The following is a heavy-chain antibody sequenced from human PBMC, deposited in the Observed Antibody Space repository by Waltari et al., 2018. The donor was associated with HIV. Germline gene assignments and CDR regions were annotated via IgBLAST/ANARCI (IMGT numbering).Heavy chain of an antibody. CDR2: ISYDATNL. D-gene: IGHD3-22*01. CDR3: AKDRRQGYYHDNSGERPFDQ. CDR1: GITFFHSYG. Sequence: QVQLVESGGGVVQPGRALRLSCASSGITFFHSYGLYLVRQAPGKGLEWVATISYDATNLYYADSVKGRFTISRDNSKNTLYLQMNSLRGEDTAVYYCAKDRRQGYYHDNSGERPFDQWGQGTLVTVSS. J-gene: IGHJ4*02. V-gene: IGHV3-30*18.